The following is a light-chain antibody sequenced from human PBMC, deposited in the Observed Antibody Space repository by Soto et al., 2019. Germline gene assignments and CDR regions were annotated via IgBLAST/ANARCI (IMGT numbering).Light chain of an antibody. V-gene: IGLV2-14*01. CDR1: SSDIGGYNS. CDR2: EVT. J-gene: IGLJ1*01. CDR3: TSYTPIVTLGSV. Sequence: SALTQPASVSGSPGQSITISCTGTSSDIGGYNSVSWYQQHPGRAPRLIIYEVTNRPSGVSNRFSASKSGNTASLTISGLQAEDEADYYCTSYTPIVTLGSVFGTG.